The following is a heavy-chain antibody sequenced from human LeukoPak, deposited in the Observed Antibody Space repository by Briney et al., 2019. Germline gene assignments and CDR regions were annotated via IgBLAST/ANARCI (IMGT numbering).Heavy chain of an antibody. CDR2: IIPIFGTA. D-gene: IGHD2-2*01. CDR3: ARVPAAILGWFDP. J-gene: IGHJ5*02. Sequence: SVKVSCKASGGTFSSYAISWVRQAPGQGLEWMGGIIPIFGTANYAQKFQGRVTITTDESTSTAYMELSSLRSEDTAVYYCARVPAAILGWFDPWGQGTLVTVSS. CDR1: GGTFSSYA. V-gene: IGHV1-69*05.